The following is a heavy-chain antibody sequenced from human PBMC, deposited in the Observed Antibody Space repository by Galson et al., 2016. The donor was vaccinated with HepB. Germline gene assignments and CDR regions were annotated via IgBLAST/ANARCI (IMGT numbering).Heavy chain of an antibody. D-gene: IGHD6-19*01. J-gene: IGHJ4*02. Sequence: SLRLSCAVSGFVFSSYGMHWVRQTPGKGLEWMAFTSYDGSNKLYADSVKGRFIISRDNSKNTLYLQMNGLRTEETAVYYCAKDLKSSVAYYFDSWGQGTLVTVSS. CDR2: TSYDGSNK. V-gene: IGHV3-30*18. CDR1: GFVFSSYG. CDR3: AKDLKSSVAYYFDS.